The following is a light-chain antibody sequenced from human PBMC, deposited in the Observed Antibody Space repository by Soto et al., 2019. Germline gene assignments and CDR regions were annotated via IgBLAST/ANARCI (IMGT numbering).Light chain of an antibody. CDR1: QSVLYSSNNKNY. CDR2: WAS. CDR3: QQYYGSPRA. J-gene: IGKJ4*01. Sequence: DIVMTQSPDSLTVSLGGRATINCKSSQSVLYSSNNKNYLAWYQQKPGQPPKLLIYWASTRESGVPDRFTGSGSGTGFTLTISSLQAEDVAVYYCQQYYGSPRAFGGGTKVDIK. V-gene: IGKV4-1*01.